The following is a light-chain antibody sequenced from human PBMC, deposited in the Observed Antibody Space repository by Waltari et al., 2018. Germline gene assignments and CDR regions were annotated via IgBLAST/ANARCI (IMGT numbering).Light chain of an antibody. V-gene: IGKV1-NL1*01. CDR2: ETI. CDR3: QQYYRTPLT. Sequence: DIQLTQSPSSLSASIGDRVTITCRASQDISNSLAWYQQKPGKATTLLVYETIRVERGVPPRFSGSGSGTDYTLTIGSLQPGDFATYYCQQYYRTPLTFGPGTKVDIK. J-gene: IGKJ3*01. CDR1: QDISNS.